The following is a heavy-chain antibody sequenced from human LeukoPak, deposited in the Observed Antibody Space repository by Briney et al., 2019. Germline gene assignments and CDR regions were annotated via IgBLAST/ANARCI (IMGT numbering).Heavy chain of an antibody. V-gene: IGHV3-23*01. CDR2: IGGSGDGT. J-gene: IGHJ6*03. CDR1: GFTFSSYA. CDR3: AKGNWDIVVVPAAISYMDV. D-gene: IGHD2-2*02. Sequence: GGSLRLSCAASGFTFSSYAMSWVRQAPGKGLEWVSAIGGSGDGTYYADSVKGRFTISRDNSKNTLYLQMNSLRAEDTAVYYCAKGNWDIVVVPAAISYMDVWGKGTTVTVSS.